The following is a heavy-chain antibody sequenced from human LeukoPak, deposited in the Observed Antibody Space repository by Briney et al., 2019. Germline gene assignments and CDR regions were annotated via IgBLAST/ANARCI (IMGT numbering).Heavy chain of an antibody. CDR2: INHSGST. V-gene: IGHV4-34*01. J-gene: IGHJ4*02. CDR3: ARGPARGYSYGYYFDY. Sequence: SETLSLTCAVYGGSFSGYYWSWIRQPPGKGLEWIGEINHSGSTNYNPSLKSRVTISVDTSKNQFSLKLSSVTAADTAVYYCARGPARGYSYGYYFDYWGQGTPVTVSS. D-gene: IGHD5-18*01. CDR1: GGSFSGYY.